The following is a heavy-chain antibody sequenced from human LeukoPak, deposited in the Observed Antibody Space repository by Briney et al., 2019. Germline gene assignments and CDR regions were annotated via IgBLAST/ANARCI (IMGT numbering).Heavy chain of an antibody. J-gene: IGHJ6*02. D-gene: IGHD3-9*01. CDR3: ARDHGYYDVLTGYPAYYGMDV. CDR2: IYNSGTT. CDR1: GGSISNGGYY. Sequence: SETLSLTCTVSGGSISNGGYYWTWIRQHPGKGLEWIGHIYNSGTTDYNPSLKSRLTISLDTSKNQFSLKLRSVTAADTAVYYCARDHGYYDVLTGYPAYYGMDVWGQGTTVTVSS. V-gene: IGHV4-31*03.